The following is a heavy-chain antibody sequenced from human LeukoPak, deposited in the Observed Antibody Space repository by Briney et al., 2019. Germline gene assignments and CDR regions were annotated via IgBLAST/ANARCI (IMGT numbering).Heavy chain of an antibody. V-gene: IGHV3-23*01. CDR1: GFTFSNYD. CDR2: VGGGGIRT. J-gene: IGHJ3*02. D-gene: IGHD1-26*01. CDR3: AKYTGGSYLTNAFDI. Sequence: GGSLRLSCAASGFTFSNYDMSWVRQAPGKGLEWVSSVGGGGIRTYYADSVQGRFTLSRDNSKNTLYLQMNSLRAEDTALYYCAKYTGGSYLTNAFDIWGQGTMVTVSS.